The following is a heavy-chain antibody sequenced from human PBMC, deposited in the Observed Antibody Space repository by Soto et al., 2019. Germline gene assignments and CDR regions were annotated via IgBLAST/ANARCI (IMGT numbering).Heavy chain of an antibody. Sequence: QVQLVQSGAEVKKPGASVKVSCKASGYTFTSYDINWVRQATGQGLEWMGWMNPNSGNTGYAQKFQGRVTMTRNTTISTAYMEPRSLRSEDAAVYYWARVRTPRGYCSSNYYYYYYEDVWGKGTTVTVSS. CDR1: GYTFTSYD. D-gene: IGHD6-6*01. CDR3: ARVRTPRGYCSSNYYYYYYEDV. CDR2: MNPNSGNT. V-gene: IGHV1-8*02. J-gene: IGHJ6*03.